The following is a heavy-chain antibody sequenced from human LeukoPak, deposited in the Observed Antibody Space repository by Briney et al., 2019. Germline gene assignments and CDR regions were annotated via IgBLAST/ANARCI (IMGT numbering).Heavy chain of an antibody. CDR1: GVSVSSGSYY. Sequence: SETLSLTCTVSGVSVSSGSYYWSWIRQPPGKGLEWIGYIYYSGSTNYNPSLKSRVTISVDTSKNQFSLKLSSVTAADTAVYYCAREGRGITYYYDFWSGKPHYYYYGMDVWGQGTTVTVSS. D-gene: IGHD3-3*01. CDR3: AREGRGITYYYDFWSGKPHYYYYGMDV. V-gene: IGHV4-61*01. CDR2: IYYSGST. J-gene: IGHJ6*02.